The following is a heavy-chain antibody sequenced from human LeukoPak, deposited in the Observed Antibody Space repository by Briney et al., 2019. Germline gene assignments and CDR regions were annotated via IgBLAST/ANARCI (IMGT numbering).Heavy chain of an antibody. J-gene: IGHJ6*03. Sequence: PGGSLRLSCAASGFPFSSYGMHWVRQAPGKGLEWVAIISYDRSRRYYVDSVKGRFTISTDNSKNTLYLQMNSLRAEDTAVYYCAKNGYNSPLHYMDVWGRGTTVTVSS. D-gene: IGHD5-24*01. CDR3: AKNGYNSPLHYMDV. CDR2: ISYDRSRR. CDR1: GFPFSSYG. V-gene: IGHV3-30*18.